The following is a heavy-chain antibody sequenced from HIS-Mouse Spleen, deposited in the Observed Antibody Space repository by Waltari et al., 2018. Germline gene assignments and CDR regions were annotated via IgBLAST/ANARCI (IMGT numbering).Heavy chain of an antibody. CDR3: ARDMRTAPDY. D-gene: IGHD2-21*02. CDR1: GGSISSGDYY. Sequence: QVQLQESGPGLVKPSQTLSLTCTVSGGSISSGDYYWSWIRQPPGKGLEWIGYLYYRGRTSYTPSLKSRFTISVDTSKNQFSLKLSSVTAADTAVYYCARDMRTAPDYWGQGTLVTVSS. CDR2: LYYRGRT. J-gene: IGHJ4*02. V-gene: IGHV4-30-4*01.